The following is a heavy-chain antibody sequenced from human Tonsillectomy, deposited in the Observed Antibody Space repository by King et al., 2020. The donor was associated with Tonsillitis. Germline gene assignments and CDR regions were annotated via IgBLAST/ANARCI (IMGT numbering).Heavy chain of an antibody. D-gene: IGHD2-15*01. CDR2: IYYSGNT. Sequence: QLQESGPGLVKPSQTLSLTCTVSGGSISGDYYWTWIRQHPGKGLEWIGYIYYSGNTYYNPSLKGRLTISVGTSKNQFSLKLSSVTAADTAVYYCARYAGGVFDPWGQGTLVTVSS. J-gene: IGHJ5*02. CDR3: ARYAGGVFDP. CDR1: GGSISGDYY. V-gene: IGHV4-31*03.